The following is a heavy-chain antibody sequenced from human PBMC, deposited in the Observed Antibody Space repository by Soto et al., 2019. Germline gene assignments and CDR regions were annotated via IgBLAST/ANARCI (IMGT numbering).Heavy chain of an antibody. D-gene: IGHD3-22*01. V-gene: IGHV1-69*13. J-gene: IGHJ4*02. CDR3: ARVNYDSSGYYYAPHYYFDY. CDR2: IIPIFGTA. CDR1: GGTFSSYA. Sequence: SVKVSFKASGGTFSSYAISWVRQAPGQGLEWMGGIIPIFGTANYAQKFQGRVTITADESTSTAYMELSSLRSEDTAVYYCARVNYDSSGYYYAPHYYFDYWGQETLVTVSS.